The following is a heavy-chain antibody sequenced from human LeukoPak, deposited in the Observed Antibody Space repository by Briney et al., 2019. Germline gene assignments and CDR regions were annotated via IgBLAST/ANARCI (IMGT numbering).Heavy chain of an antibody. CDR1: RFTFSSYW. J-gene: IGHJ4*02. V-gene: IGHV3-23*01. CDR2: ISGSGGST. Sequence: PGGSLRLSCAASRFTFSSYWMSWVRQAPGKGLEWVSAISGSGGSTYYADSVKGRFTISRDNSKNTLYLQMNSLRAEDTAVYYCAKVPDSGEFSFDYWGQGTLVTVSS. CDR3: AKVPDSGEFSFDY. D-gene: IGHD3-10*01.